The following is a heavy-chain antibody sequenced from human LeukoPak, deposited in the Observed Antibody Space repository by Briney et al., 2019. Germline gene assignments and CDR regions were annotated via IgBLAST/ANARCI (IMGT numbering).Heavy chain of an antibody. J-gene: IGHJ4*02. D-gene: IGHD5-12*01. Sequence: GGSLRLSCAASGFTFDDYAMHWVRQAPGKGLEWVSLIGVDGRSTFYAHSVKGRFTISRDKNKDSLYLQMSSLRTADAAFNYCAKRENTGYQEIDYWGQGTLVTVSS. V-gene: IGHV3-43*02. CDR1: GFTFDDYA. CDR3: AKRENTGYQEIDY. CDR2: IGVDGRST.